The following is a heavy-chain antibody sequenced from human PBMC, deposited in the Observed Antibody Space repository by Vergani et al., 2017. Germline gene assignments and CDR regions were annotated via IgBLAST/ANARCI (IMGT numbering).Heavy chain of an antibody. CDR3: ARGAGYCSSTSCPPTLRHYYYYMDV. CDR2: MWYDGSNK. CDR1: GFTFSSYG. Sequence: VELVESGGGLVQPGGSLRLSCAASGFTFSSYGLHWVRQAPGKGFEWVAVMWYDGSNKYYADSVKGRFTISRDSSKNTLYLQMNGLRAEDTAVYYCARGAGYCSSTSCPPTLRHYYYYMDVWGKGTTVTVSS. V-gene: IGHV3-33*01. J-gene: IGHJ6*03. D-gene: IGHD2-2*01.